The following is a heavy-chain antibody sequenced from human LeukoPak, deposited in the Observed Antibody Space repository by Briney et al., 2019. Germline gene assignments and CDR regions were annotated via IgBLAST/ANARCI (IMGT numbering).Heavy chain of an antibody. CDR2: IYHSGST. Sequence: SETLSLTCAVSGYSISSGYYWGWIRQPPGKGLEWIGSIYHSGSTYYNPSLKRRATISVDTSKNQSSLKLRSVTAADTAVYSCASCLYYYYYMDVWGKGTTVTVSS. CDR1: GYSISSGYY. V-gene: IGHV4-38-2*01. J-gene: IGHJ6*03. CDR3: ASCLYYYYYMDV.